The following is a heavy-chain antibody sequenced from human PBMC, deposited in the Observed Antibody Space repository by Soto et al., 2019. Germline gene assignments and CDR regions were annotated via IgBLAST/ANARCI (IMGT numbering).Heavy chain of an antibody. CDR1: GYTFTSYY. Sequence: ASVKVSCKASGYTFTSYYMHWVRQAPGQGLEWMGIINPSGGSTSYAQKFQGRVTMTRDTSTSTVYMELSSLRSEDTAVYYCAREESMVEMATKGVVNWFDPWGQGTLGTVS. CDR2: INPSGGST. J-gene: IGHJ5*02. D-gene: IGHD5-12*01. CDR3: AREESMVEMATKGVVNWFDP. V-gene: IGHV1-46*01.